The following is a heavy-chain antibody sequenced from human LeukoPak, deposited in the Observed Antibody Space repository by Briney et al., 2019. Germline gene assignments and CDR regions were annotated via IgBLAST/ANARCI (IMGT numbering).Heavy chain of an antibody. Sequence: SETLSLTCAVYGGSFSGYYWSWIRQPPGKGLEWIGEINHSGSTNYNPSLKSRVTISVDTSKNQFSLKLSSVTAADTAVYYCARRQGRIAYSSRIDAFDIWGQGTMVTVSS. CDR2: INHSGST. J-gene: IGHJ3*02. CDR1: GGSFSGYY. D-gene: IGHD6-19*01. CDR3: ARRQGRIAYSSRIDAFDI. V-gene: IGHV4-34*01.